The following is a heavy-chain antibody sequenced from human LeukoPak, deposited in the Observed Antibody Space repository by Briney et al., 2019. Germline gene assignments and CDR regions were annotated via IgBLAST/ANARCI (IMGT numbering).Heavy chain of an antibody. CDR3: ARHWAYYCSSSRCEDY. Sequence: SETLSLTCTVSGGSISSYYWSWIRQPPGKGLEWIGYIYYSGSTNYNPSLKSRVTISVDTSKNQFSLKLSSVTAADTAVYYCARHWAYYCSSSRCEDYWGQGTLVTVSS. V-gene: IGHV4-59*08. J-gene: IGHJ4*02. CDR1: GGSISSYY. D-gene: IGHD2-2*01. CDR2: IYYSGST.